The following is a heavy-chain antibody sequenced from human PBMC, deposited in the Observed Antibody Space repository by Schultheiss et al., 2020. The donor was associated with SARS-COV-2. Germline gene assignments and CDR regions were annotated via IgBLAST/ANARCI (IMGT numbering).Heavy chain of an antibody. Sequence: GESLKISCQASGYSFTSYYMHWVRLAPGQGLEWMGLVNPSSGSVNYAQKFEGRVTMTRDTSTSTLYMELNRLRSDDTAVYYCARDSELCPSGVCDYYYYYGLDVWGQGTTVTVSS. V-gene: IGHV1-46*01. CDR1: GYSFTSYY. D-gene: IGHD2-8*01. CDR2: VNPSSGSV. CDR3: ARDSELCPSGVCDYYYYYGLDV. J-gene: IGHJ6*02.